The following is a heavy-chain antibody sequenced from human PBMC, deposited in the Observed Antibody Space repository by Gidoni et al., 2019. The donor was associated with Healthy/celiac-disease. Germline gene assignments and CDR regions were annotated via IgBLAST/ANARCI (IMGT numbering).Heavy chain of an antibody. J-gene: IGHJ4*02. CDR1: GASISTYY. CDR3: ARAGRMCSSTSCYTDY. V-gene: IGHV4-59*01. Sequence: QVQLQESGPGLVKPSETLSLTCTASGASISTYYWSWFRQPPGKGLEWIGYIYYSGSTNNNPSLKSRVTISVDTSKNQFSLKLSSVTAADTAVYYCARAGRMCSSTSCYTDYWGQGTLVTVSS. CDR2: IYYSGST. D-gene: IGHD2-2*01.